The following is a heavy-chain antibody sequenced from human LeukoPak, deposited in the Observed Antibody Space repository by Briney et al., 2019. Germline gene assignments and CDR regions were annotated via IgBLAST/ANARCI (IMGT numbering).Heavy chain of an antibody. CDR3: ARRTIFGVANQETFDY. V-gene: IGHV1-69*01. D-gene: IGHD3-3*01. CDR2: IIPIFGTA. Sequence: SVKVSCXASGGTFSSYAISWVRQAHGQGLEWMAGIIPIFGTANYAQKFQGRVTITADESTSTAYMELSSLRSEDTAVYYCARRTIFGVANQETFDYWGQGTLVTVSS. CDR1: GGTFSSYA. J-gene: IGHJ4*02.